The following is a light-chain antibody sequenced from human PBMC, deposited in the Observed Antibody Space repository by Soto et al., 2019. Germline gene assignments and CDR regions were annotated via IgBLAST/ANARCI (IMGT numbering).Light chain of an antibody. CDR2: YAS. J-gene: IGKJ1*01. V-gene: IGKV3D-15*01. CDR1: QSVSNF. CDR3: LQYHNLWA. Sequence: EIVMTQSPATLSASPGERATLTCRASQSVSNFLAWYQHKPGQAPRLLIYYASIRAAGVPARFSGSGSGTEFTLTISSLQSEDFTVYSCLQYHNLWAFGQGTKV.